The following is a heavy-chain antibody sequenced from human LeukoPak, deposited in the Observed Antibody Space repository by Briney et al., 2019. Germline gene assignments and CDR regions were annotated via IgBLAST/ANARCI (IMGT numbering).Heavy chain of an antibody. CDR2: INHSGST. J-gene: IGHJ4*02. V-gene: IGHV4-34*01. D-gene: IGHD3-22*01. CDR3: ARDYGGDSSGYYYA. CDR1: GGSFSGYY. Sequence: SETLSLTCAVYGGSFSGYYWSWIRQPPGKGLEWIGEINHSGSTNYNPSLKSRVTILVDKSKNQFSLKLSSVAAADTAVYYCARDYGGDSSGYYYAWGQGTLVTVSS.